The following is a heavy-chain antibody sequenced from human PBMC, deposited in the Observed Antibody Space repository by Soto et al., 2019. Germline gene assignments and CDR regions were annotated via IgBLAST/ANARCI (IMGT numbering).Heavy chain of an antibody. J-gene: IGHJ4*02. CDR1: GYSFTSYW. Sequence: GESLKISCKGSGYSFTSYWISWVRQMPGKGLEWMGRIDPSDSYTNYSPSSQGHVTISADKSISTAYLQWSSLKASDTAMYYCARRFFTSSGYYSNFDYWGPGTLVTVFS. CDR3: ARRFFTSSGYYSNFDY. V-gene: IGHV5-10-1*01. D-gene: IGHD3-22*01. CDR2: IDPSDSYT.